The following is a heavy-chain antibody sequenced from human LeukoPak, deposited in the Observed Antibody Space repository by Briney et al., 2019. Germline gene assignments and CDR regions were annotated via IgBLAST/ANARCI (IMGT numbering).Heavy chain of an antibody. CDR1: GFIFGGYW. Sequence: GGSLRLSCAASGFIFGGYWMSWVRQAPEKGLEWVAMIKQDGSETHYVDSVKGRFTISRDNAKNSLYLQMDSLRAEDTAVYYCATDILRVGVTLYFDYWGQGNLVTVSS. CDR3: ATDILRVGVTLYFDY. D-gene: IGHD1-26*01. J-gene: IGHJ4*02. V-gene: IGHV3-7*01. CDR2: IKQDGSET.